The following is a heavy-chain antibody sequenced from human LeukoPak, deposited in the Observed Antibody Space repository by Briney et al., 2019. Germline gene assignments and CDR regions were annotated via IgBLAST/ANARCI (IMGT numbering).Heavy chain of an antibody. J-gene: IGHJ5*02. CDR2: IYTSGST. CDR3: ARLDSSGWYSLGYWFDP. Sequence: SETLSLTCTVSGGSISSYYWSWIRQPPGKGLEWIGYIYTSGSTNYNPSLKSRVTISVDTSKNQFSLKLSSVTAVDTAVYYCARLDSSGWYSLGYWFDPWGQGTLVTVSS. CDR1: GGSISSYY. D-gene: IGHD6-19*01. V-gene: IGHV4-4*09.